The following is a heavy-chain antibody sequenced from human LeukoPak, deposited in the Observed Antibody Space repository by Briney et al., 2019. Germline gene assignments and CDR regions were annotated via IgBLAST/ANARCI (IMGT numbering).Heavy chain of an antibody. CDR1: GFTFSSYA. CDR3: ARRAAAGHLDGFDI. CDR2: ISGSDNTR. J-gene: IGHJ3*02. Sequence: GGSLRLSCPVSGFTFSSYAVSWVRQAPGRGLEWVSYISGSDNTRSYADSVKGRFTISRDNAKSSLSLQMNSLRAEDTAVYYCARRAAAGHLDGFDIWGQGTLITVSS. V-gene: IGHV3-48*04. D-gene: IGHD6-13*01.